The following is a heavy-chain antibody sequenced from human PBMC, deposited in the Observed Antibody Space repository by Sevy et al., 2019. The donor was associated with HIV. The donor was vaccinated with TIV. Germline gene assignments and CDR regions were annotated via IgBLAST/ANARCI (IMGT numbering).Heavy chain of an antibody. J-gene: IGHJ4*02. CDR1: GFTFTTYW. CDR3: ARDQFSYFDY. Sequence: GGSLRLSCATSGFTFTTYWMHWVRQSPGKGLVWVSRINSDGSITDYADSVKGRFTMSRDNPKNTLYLQMNSLRAEDTAVYYCARDQFSYFDYWGQGTLVTVSS. V-gene: IGHV3-74*01. D-gene: IGHD3-3*01. CDR2: INSDGSIT.